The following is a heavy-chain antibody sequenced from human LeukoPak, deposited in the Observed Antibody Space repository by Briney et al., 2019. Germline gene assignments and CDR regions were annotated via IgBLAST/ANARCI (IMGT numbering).Heavy chain of an antibody. CDR3: ARDRRPHSSSWYFSPPSFKY. J-gene: IGHJ4*02. CDR1: GYTFTGYY. CDR2: INPNSGGT. D-gene: IGHD6-13*01. V-gene: IGHV1-2*02. Sequence: ASVKVSCKASGYTFTGYYMHWVRQAPGQGLEWMGWINPNSGGTNYAQKFQGRVTMTRDTSISTAYMELSRLRSDDTAVYYCARDRRPHSSSWYFSPPSFKYWGQGTLVTVSS.